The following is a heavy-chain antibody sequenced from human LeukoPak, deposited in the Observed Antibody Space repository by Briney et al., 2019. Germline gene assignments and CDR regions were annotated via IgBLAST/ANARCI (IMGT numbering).Heavy chain of an antibody. Sequence: GGSLRLSCGGSGFTFKSFSVHWVRQAPGKGLEWVSDISSNSGIKSYADSVKGRFTISRDNAKNSLYLQMNSLRAEDTAVYYCARVGQQLAYYFDYWGQGTLVTVSS. J-gene: IGHJ4*02. D-gene: IGHD6-13*01. CDR1: GFTFKSFS. CDR3: ARVGQQLAYYFDY. V-gene: IGHV3-48*04. CDR2: ISSNSGIK.